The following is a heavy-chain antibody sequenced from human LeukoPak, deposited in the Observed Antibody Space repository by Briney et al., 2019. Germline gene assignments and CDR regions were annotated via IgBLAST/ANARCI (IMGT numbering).Heavy chain of an antibody. CDR3: AGGRSRLRHYFDY. CDR2: INHSGST. Sequence: SETLSLTCAVYGGSFSGYYWSWIRQPPGKGLEWIGEINHSGSTNYNPSLKSRVTISVDTSKNQFSLKLSSVTAADTAVYYCAGGRSRLRHYFDYWGQGTLVTVSS. V-gene: IGHV4-34*01. CDR1: GGSFSGYY. J-gene: IGHJ4*02. D-gene: IGHD5-12*01.